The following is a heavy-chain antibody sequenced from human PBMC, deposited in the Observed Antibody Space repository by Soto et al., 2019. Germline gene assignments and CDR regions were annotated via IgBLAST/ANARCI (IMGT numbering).Heavy chain of an antibody. CDR2: INPSGGST. V-gene: IGHV1-46*01. Sequence: ASVKVSFKASGYTFTSYYMHWVRQAPGQGLEWMGIINPSGGSTSYAQKFQGRVTMTRDTSTSTVYMELSSLRSEDTAVYYCARLGYCSSTSCYADYYYYGMEVWGQGTTVTVSS. J-gene: IGHJ6*02. CDR1: GYTFTSYY. CDR3: ARLGYCSSTSCYADYYYYGMEV. D-gene: IGHD2-2*01.